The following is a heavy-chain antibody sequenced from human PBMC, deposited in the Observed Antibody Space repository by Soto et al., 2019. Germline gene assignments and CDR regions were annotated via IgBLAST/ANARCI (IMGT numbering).Heavy chain of an antibody. Sequence: EVQLLESGGGLVQPGGSLRLSCAASGFTFSSFAMSWVRQAPGKGLEWVSGISGSGGSTYYADSVKGRFAISRDDSKNTLYLQMNSLRAEDTAFYYCAKDAVRGNTTFGVVTGFDYWGQGTLVTVSS. CDR2: ISGSGGST. CDR3: AKDAVRGNTTFGVVTGFDY. CDR1: GFTFSSFA. V-gene: IGHV3-23*01. D-gene: IGHD3-3*01. J-gene: IGHJ4*02.